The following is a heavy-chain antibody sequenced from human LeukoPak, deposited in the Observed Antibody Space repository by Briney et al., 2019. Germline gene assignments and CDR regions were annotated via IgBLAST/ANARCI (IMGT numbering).Heavy chain of an antibody. J-gene: IGHJ6*02. V-gene: IGHV4-34*01. CDR3: ARGRVARLPYYYYYGMDV. Sequence: SETLSLTCAVYGGSFSGYYWSWIRQPPGKGLEWIGEINHSGSTNYNPSLKSRVTISVDTSKNQFSLKLSSVTAADTAVCYCARGRVARLPYYYYYGMDVWGQGTTVTVSS. D-gene: IGHD2-15*01. CDR1: GGSFSGYY. CDR2: INHSGST.